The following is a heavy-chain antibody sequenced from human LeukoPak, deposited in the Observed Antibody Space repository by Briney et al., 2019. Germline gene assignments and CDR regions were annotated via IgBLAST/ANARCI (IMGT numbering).Heavy chain of an antibody. D-gene: IGHD6-13*01. CDR3: AREGWYSSTPGYNWFDP. Sequence: SETLSLTCAVYGGSFSGYYLRCIRKPPGKGLECIGEMNDSGSTNYNPYLKSRATISVATSTNQFSLKLSSVTAADPAVYYCAREGWYSSTPGYNWFDPWGQGTLVTVSS. J-gene: IGHJ5*02. CDR2: MNDSGST. CDR1: GGSFSGYY. V-gene: IGHV4-34*01.